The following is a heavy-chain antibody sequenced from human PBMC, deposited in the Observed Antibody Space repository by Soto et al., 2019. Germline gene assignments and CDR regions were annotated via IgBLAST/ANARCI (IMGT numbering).Heavy chain of an antibody. CDR1: GESVGRVCVG. CDR2: IYNGGST. V-gene: IGHV4-30-4*01. D-gene: IGHD3-3*01. J-gene: IGHJ4*02. CDR3: ARAPVGLDTISYFDY. Sequence: TAETRSLTSTVSGESVGRVCVGWAWLRRPPGKGLEWIGYIYNGGSTYYRPSLESRMHMSLDATRNHYSLRLTSVTAADTAVYFCARAPVGLDTISYFDYWGQGKLVTGSS.